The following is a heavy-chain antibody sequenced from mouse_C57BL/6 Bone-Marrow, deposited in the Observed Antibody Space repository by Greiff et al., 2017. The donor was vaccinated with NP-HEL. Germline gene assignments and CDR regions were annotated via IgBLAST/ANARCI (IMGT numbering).Heavy chain of an antibody. CDR1: GYTFTDYE. Sequence: QVQLQQSGAELVRPGASVTLSCKASGYTFTDYEMHWVKQTPVHGLEWIGAIDPETGGTAYNQKFKGKAILTADKSSSTAYMELRSLTSEDSAVYYCTRPNYYLLAMDYWGQGTSVTVSS. V-gene: IGHV1-15*01. CDR3: TRPNYYLLAMDY. J-gene: IGHJ4*01. CDR2: IDPETGGT. D-gene: IGHD1-1*01.